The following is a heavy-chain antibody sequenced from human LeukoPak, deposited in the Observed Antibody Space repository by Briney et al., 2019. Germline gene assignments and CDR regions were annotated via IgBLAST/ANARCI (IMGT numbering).Heavy chain of an antibody. J-gene: IGHJ4*02. CDR2: INPRDKST. D-gene: IGHD4-23*01. CDR1: GYTFTTYY. V-gene: IGHV1-46*01. Sequence: ASVKVSCKASGYTFTTYYLHWVRWAPGQGLEWMGTINPRDKSTSFAQKFQGRVTMTRDTSTSTIYMELSSLSPEDTAVYYCARVDDYGGNSVGYWGQGTLVTVSS. CDR3: ARVDDYGGNSVGY.